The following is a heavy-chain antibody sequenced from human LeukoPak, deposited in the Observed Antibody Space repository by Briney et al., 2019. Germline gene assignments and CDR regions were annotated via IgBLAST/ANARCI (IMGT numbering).Heavy chain of an antibody. Sequence: SETLSLTCTVSGGSISSGGYYWSWIRQPPGKGLEWIGYIYHSGSTYYNPSLKSRVTISVDRSKNQFSLKLRSVTAADTAVYYCARADTIFGVVTSPDAFDIWGQGTMVTVSS. CDR2: IYHSGST. CDR3: ARADTIFGVVTSPDAFDI. CDR1: GGSISSGGYY. V-gene: IGHV4-30-2*01. J-gene: IGHJ3*02. D-gene: IGHD3-3*01.